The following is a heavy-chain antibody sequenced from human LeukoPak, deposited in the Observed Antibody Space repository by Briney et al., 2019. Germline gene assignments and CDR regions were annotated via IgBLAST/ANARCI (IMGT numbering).Heavy chain of an antibody. V-gene: IGHV3-9*01. CDR1: GFTFDDYA. D-gene: IGHD3-16*01. J-gene: IGHJ3*01. Sequence: GGSLRLSCAASGFTFDDYAMHWVRQAPGKGLEWVSGISWNSGSIGYVDSVKGRFTISRDNAKNSLYLQMNSLRPEDTAVYYCARPAYTAAYDLWGQGTMVTVSS. CDR2: ISWNSGSI. CDR3: ARPAYTAAYDL.